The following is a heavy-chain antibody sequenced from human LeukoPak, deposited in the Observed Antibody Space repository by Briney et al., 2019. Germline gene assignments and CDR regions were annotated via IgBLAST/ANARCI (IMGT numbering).Heavy chain of an antibody. CDR3: AKDHRYCSGGSCYSDWFDP. CDR1: GFTFSSYG. CDR2: IRYDGSNK. Sequence: GGSLRLSCAASGFTFSSYGMHWVRQAPGKGLEWVAFIRYDGSNKYYADSVKGRFTISRDNSKNTLYLQMNSLRAGDTAVYYCAKDHRYCSGGSCYSDWFDPWGQGTLVTVSS. J-gene: IGHJ5*02. D-gene: IGHD2-15*01. V-gene: IGHV3-30*02.